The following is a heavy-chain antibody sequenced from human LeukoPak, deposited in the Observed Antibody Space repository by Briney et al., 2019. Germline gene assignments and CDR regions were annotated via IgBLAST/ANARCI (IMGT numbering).Heavy chain of an antibody. CDR2: ISSSSSYI. J-gene: IGHJ4*02. D-gene: IGHD1-7*01. CDR3: ARVSTGTSLLFDY. V-gene: IGHV3-21*01. CDR1: GFTFSSYS. Sequence: GGSLRLSCAAPGFTFSSYSMNWVRQAPGKGLEWVSSISSSSSYIYYADSVKGRFTISRDNAKNSLYLQMNSLRAEDTAVYYCARVSTGTSLLFDYWGQGTLVTVSS.